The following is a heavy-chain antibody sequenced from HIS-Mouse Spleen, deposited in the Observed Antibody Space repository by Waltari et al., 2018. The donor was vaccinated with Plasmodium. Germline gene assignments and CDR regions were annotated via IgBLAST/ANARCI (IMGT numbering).Heavy chain of an antibody. CDR2: MYHSGST. J-gene: IGHJ2*01. Sequence: QVQLQASGPGLVKPSETLSLTCPVPGHSIRSVYYWGGTRQPPGKGLEWVGSMYHSGSTYYNPSLKSRVTVSVDTSKNQFSLKLSSVTAADTAVYYCARSLGIASSYWYFDLWGRGTLVTVSS. V-gene: IGHV4-38-2*01. CDR1: GHSIRSVYY. CDR3: ARSLGIASSYWYFDL. D-gene: IGHD2-15*01.